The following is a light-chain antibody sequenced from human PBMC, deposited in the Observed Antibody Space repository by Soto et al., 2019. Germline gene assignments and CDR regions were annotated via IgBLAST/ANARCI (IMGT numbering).Light chain of an antibody. CDR1: QGISSY. CDR3: QQYNSYSTWT. V-gene: IGKV1-8*01. CDR2: DAS. Sequence: AIRMTQSPSSFSASTGDRVTITCRASQGISSYLAWYQQKPGRAPKVLIWDASSLERGVPSRFSGSGSGTEFTLTISSLQPDDFATYYCQQYNSYSTWTFGQGTKVDIK. J-gene: IGKJ1*01.